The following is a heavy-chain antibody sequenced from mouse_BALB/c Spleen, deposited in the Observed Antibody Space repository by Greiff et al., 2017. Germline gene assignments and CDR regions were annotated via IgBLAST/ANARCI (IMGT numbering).Heavy chain of an antibody. CDR3: ARSNDDLDYYAMDY. D-gene: IGHD2-3*01. Sequence: EVKLMESGGGLVQPGGSRKLSCAASGFTFSSFGMHWVRQAPEKGLEWVAYISSGSSTIYYADTVKGRFTISRDNPKNTLFLQMTSLRSEDTAKYYCARSNDDLDYYAMDYWGQGTSVTVSS. V-gene: IGHV5-17*02. CDR2: ISSGSSTI. CDR1: GFTFSSFG. J-gene: IGHJ4*01.